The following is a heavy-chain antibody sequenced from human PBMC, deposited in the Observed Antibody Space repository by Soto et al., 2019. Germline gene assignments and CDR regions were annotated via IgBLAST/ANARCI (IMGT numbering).Heavy chain of an antibody. CDR3: VQSRCGGDCLEIYSSHAYNGLDV. V-gene: IGHV2-5*02. Sequence: QVILKESGPTLVKPTQTLTLTCTVSGLSLRTTGVGVGWVRQPPGKALEWLALLYWDDDQRYSPSLRSRLTIAKDISEKQVVLTMTNMDTVDTATYYCVQSRCGGDCLEIYSSHAYNGLDVWGQGTTVTVSS. CDR2: LYWDDDQ. CDR1: GLSLRTTGVG. D-gene: IGHD2-21*02. J-gene: IGHJ6*02.